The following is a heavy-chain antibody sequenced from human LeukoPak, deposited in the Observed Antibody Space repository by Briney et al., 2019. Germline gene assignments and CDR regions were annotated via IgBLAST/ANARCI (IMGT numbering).Heavy chain of an antibody. CDR3: ARAGGSDSLGGFDY. J-gene: IGHJ4*02. D-gene: IGHD1-26*01. CDR1: GGTFSSYA. CDR2: IIPISGTA. V-gene: IGHV1-69*13. Sequence: SVKVSCKASGGTFSSYAISWVRQAPGQGLEWMGGIIPISGTANYAQKFQGRVTITADESTSTAYMELSSLRSEDTAVYYCARAGGSDSLGGFDYWGQGTLVTVSS.